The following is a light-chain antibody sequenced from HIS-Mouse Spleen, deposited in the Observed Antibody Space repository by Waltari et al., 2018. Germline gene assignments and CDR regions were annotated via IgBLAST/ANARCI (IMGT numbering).Light chain of an antibody. Sequence: QSALTQPASVSGSPGQSITISCTGTSSDVGGYNYVSWYQQHPGKAPKLRIYDVSNRPPGLSNRFSGSKSGNTASLTISGLQAEDEADYYCSSYTSSSTWVFGGGTKLTVL. CDR1: SSDVGGYNY. J-gene: IGLJ3*02. CDR3: SSYTSSSTWV. V-gene: IGLV2-14*03. CDR2: DVS.